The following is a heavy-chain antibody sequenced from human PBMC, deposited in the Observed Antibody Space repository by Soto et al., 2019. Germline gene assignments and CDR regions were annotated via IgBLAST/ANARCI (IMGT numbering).Heavy chain of an antibody. D-gene: IGHD4-17*01. CDR3: ARELDPYYGGNSLSLDY. Sequence: QVQLVQSGAEVKKPGSSVKVSCKASGGTFSTCGMNWVRLAPGQGLEWMGGIIPKFGTTNYAQKFQGRVTITADESTNTAYMELNYLRSEDTAVYFCARELDPYYGGNSLSLDYWGQGTLVTVSS. V-gene: IGHV1-69*13. CDR1: GGTFSTCG. J-gene: IGHJ4*02. CDR2: IIPKFGTT.